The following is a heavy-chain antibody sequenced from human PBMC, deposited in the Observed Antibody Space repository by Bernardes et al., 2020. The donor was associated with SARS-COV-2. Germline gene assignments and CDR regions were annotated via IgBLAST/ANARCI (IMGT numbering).Heavy chain of an antibody. CDR3: ARADYGRFDY. CDR1: GFSFSSYA. Sequence: GGSLRLSCAASGFSFSSYAMSWVRQAPGKGLEWVSVISASGGVRYYADSVKGRFTISRDNSKNTLYLQMNSLRAEDTAVYYCARADYGRFDYWGQGTLVTVSS. V-gene: IGHV3-23*01. J-gene: IGHJ4*02. CDR2: ISASGGVR. D-gene: IGHD4-17*01.